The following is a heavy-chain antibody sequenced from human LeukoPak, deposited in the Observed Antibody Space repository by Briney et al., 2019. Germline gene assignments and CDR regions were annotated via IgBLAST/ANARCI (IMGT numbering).Heavy chain of an antibody. J-gene: IGHJ4*02. CDR2: MHYSGST. CDR3: ATWGAIVAVNDY. CDR1: GGSISSYY. D-gene: IGHD5-12*01. V-gene: IGHV4-59*01. Sequence: PSETLSLTCTVSGGSISSYYWSWIRQPPGKGLEWIGFMHYSGSTNYNPSLKSRVTISVDTSKNQFSLKLSSVTAADTAVYYCATWGAIVAVNDYWGQGTLVTVSS.